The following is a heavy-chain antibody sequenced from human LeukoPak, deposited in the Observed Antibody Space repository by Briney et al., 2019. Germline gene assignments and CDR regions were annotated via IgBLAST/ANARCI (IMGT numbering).Heavy chain of an antibody. J-gene: IGHJ4*02. CDR1: GFTLSSYE. CDR2: ISSSGSNI. V-gene: IGHV3-48*03. CDR3: ARENDYGDRPFDH. D-gene: IGHD4-17*01. Sequence: GGSLRLSCAASGFTLSSYEMNWVRLAPGKGLEWVSYISSSGSNIYYADSVKGRFTISRDNAKNSLYLQMSNLRAEDTAVYYCARENDYGDRPFDHWGQGTLVTVSS.